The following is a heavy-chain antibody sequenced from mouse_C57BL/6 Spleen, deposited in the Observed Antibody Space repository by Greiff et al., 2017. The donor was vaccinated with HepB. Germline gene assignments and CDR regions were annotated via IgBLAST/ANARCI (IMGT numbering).Heavy chain of an antibody. V-gene: IGHV5-4*01. CDR1: GFTFSSYA. Sequence: EVQRVESGGGLVKPGGSLKLSCAASGFTFSSYAMSWVRQTPEKRLEWVATISDGGSYTYYPDNVKGRFTISRDNAKNNLYLQMSHLKSEDTAMYYCARDGDGTYAMDYWGQGTSVTVSS. D-gene: IGHD2-1*01. CDR2: ISDGGSYT. J-gene: IGHJ4*01. CDR3: ARDGDGTYAMDY.